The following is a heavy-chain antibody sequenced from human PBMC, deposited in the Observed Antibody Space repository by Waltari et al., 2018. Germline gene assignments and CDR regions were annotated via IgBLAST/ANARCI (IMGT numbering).Heavy chain of an antibody. Sequence: QLQLQESGPGLVKPSETLSLTCTVSGGSISSSSYYWGWIRQPPGKGLEGIGSIYYSGSTYYNPSLKSRVTISVDTSKNQFSLKLSSVTAADTVVYYCARDPYCSSTSCYSFDPWGQGTLVTVSP. CDR3: ARDPYCSSTSCYSFDP. D-gene: IGHD2-2*01. CDR1: GGSISSSSYY. J-gene: IGHJ5*02. V-gene: IGHV4-39*07. CDR2: IYYSGST.